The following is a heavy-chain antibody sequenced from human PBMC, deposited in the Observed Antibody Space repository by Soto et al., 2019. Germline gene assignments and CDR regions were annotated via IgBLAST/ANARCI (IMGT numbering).Heavy chain of an antibody. D-gene: IGHD3-10*01. Sequence: QVQLVQSGAEVKKPGSSVKVSCKASGGTFSSYTISWVRQAPEQGLEWMGRIIPIIGIANYAQKLQGRVTITADKSTSTGYMDVSRLRSEDTVVYYCASLMSSGYYYGMDVWGQGTTVTFSS. V-gene: IGHV1-69*02. CDR2: IIPIIGIA. CDR3: ASLMSSGYYYGMDV. CDR1: GGTFSSYT. J-gene: IGHJ6*02.